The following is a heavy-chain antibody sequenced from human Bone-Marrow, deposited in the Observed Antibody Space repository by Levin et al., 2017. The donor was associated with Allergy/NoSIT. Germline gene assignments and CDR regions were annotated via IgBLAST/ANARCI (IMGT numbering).Heavy chain of an antibody. CDR1: GYSFTTYA. CDR3: ARDRIAARPGWFDP. CDR2: ISAYNGKT. D-gene: IGHD6-6*01. J-gene: IGHJ5*02. V-gene: IGHV1-18*01. Sequence: ASVKVSCKASGYSFTTYAINWVRQAPGQGLEWMGWISAYNGKTDYAQNLQGRLTMTTDTSTSTAYMELRSLRSDDTAVYYCARDRIAARPGWFDPWGQGTPVTVSS.